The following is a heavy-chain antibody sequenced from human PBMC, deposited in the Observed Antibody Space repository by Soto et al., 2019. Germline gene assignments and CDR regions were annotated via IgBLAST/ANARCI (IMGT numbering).Heavy chain of an antibody. CDR3: ARPDGYDHYFDY. CDR1: GGSISSGGYY. Sequence: SETLSLTCTVSGGSISSGGYYWSWIRQHPGKGLEWIGYIYYSGSTYYNPSLKSRVTISVDTSKNQFSLKLSSVTAADTAVYYCARPDGYDHYFDYWGQGALVTVSS. D-gene: IGHD5-12*01. CDR2: IYYSGST. V-gene: IGHV4-31*03. J-gene: IGHJ4*02.